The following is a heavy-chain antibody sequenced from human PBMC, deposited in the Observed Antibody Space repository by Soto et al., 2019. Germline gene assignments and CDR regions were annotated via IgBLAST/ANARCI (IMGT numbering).Heavy chain of an antibody. Sequence: QVQLVQSGAEVKKPGASVKVSCKASGYTFTSYAMHWVRQAPGQRLEWMGWINAGNGNTKYSQKFQGRVTINRDTSASTAYMELSSLRSEDTAVYYCAREKYDFWSAIGPWGQGTLVTVSS. D-gene: IGHD3-3*01. V-gene: IGHV1-3*01. J-gene: IGHJ5*02. CDR2: INAGNGNT. CDR3: AREKYDFWSAIGP. CDR1: GYTFTSYA.